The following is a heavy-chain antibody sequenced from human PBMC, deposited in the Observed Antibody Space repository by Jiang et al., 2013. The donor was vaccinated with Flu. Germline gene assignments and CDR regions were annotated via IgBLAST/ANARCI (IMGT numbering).Heavy chain of an antibody. D-gene: IGHD3-3*01. CDR2: IYPGDSET. CDR3: ARHYYDFYWLDP. CDR1: GYSFANYW. Sequence: GAEVKKPGESLKISCKGSGYSFANYWIGWVRQMPGKGLEWMGIIYPGDSETRYSPSFQGQVTISVDKSSSTAYLQWSSLKASDTAMYYCARHYYDFYWLDPWGQGTLVTVSS. J-gene: IGHJ5*02. V-gene: IGHV5-51*01.